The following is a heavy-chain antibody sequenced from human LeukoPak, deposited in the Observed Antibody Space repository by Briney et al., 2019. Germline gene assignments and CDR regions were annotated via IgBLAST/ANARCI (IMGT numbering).Heavy chain of an antibody. CDR3: ARDRTSGSYYLSHYGMDV. CDR2: ISSSGSTI. J-gene: IGHJ6*02. CDR1: GFTFSDYY. V-gene: IGHV3-11*01. Sequence: GGSLRLSCAASGFTFSDYYMSWIRQAPGQGLEWVSYISSSGSTIYYADSVKGRFTISRDNAKNSLYLQMNSLRAEDTAVYYCARDRTSGSYYLSHYGMDVWGQGTTVTVSS. D-gene: IGHD3-10*01.